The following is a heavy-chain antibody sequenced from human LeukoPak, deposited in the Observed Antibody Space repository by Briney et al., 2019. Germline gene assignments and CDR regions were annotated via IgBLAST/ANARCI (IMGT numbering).Heavy chain of an antibody. J-gene: IGHJ4*02. Sequence: SGGSLRLSCVASGFTFSSYEMNWFRQAPGKRLEWVSYISRSGSTKYFAASVKGRFTISRDNGKNSLYLRMNSLRAEDTAVYYCGRGAPRDYWGQGTLVTVSS. V-gene: IGHV3-48*03. D-gene: IGHD3-16*01. CDR2: ISRSGSTK. CDR1: GFTFSSYE. CDR3: GRGAPRDY.